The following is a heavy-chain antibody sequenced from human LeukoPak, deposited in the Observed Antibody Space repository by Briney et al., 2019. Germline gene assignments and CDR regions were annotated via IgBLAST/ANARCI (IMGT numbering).Heavy chain of an antibody. Sequence: SAPLSLPCPVSGGSISSSSDYWGWIRQPPGKGLEWNGSIYYSGSTYYNPSLKSRVTITVDTSKNQFSLKLSSVTAADTAVYYCARFGSWNYYFDYWGQGTPVTVSS. D-gene: IGHD1-7*01. CDR1: GGSISSSSDY. CDR3: ARFGSWNYYFDY. CDR2: IYYSGST. V-gene: IGHV4-39*07. J-gene: IGHJ4*02.